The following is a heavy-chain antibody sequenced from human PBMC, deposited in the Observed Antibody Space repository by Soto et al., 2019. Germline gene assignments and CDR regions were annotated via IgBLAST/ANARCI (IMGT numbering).Heavy chain of an antibody. CDR2: MNPNSGNT. D-gene: IGHD1-1*01. CDR3: ARSGRGGYYYYGMDV. J-gene: IGHJ6*02. V-gene: IGHV1-8*02. Sequence: ASVKVSCKASGYTFSSYGISWVRQAPGQGLEWMGWMNPNSGNTGYAQKFQGRVTMTRNTSISTAYMELSSLRSEDTAVYYCARSGRGGYYYYGMDVWGQGTTVTVSS. CDR1: GYTFSSYG.